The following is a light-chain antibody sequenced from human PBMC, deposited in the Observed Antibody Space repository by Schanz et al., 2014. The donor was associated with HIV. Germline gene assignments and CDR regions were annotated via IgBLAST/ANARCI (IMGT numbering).Light chain of an antibody. CDR3: QQYSDWPPST. J-gene: IGKJ2*01. CDR2: ATS. V-gene: IGKV3-15*01. CDR1: QSIRND. Sequence: EIVMTQSPATLSVSPGERATLSCRASQSIRNDLAWYQQKPGQAPRLLIYATSTRATGVPARFSGSGSGTEFTLTISSLQSEDFALYYCQQYSDWPPSTFGQGTKVEIK.